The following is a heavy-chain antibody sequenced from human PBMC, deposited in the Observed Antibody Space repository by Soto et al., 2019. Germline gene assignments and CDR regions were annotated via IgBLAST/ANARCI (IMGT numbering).Heavy chain of an antibody. CDR2: ISYDGSNK. Sequence: VQLVESGGGLVQPGGSLRLSCAASGFTFSSYGMHWVCQAPGKGLEWVAVISYDGSNKYYADSVKGRFTISRDNSKNTLYLQMNSLRAEDTAVYYCAKDILVVAATLVYWGQGTLVTVSS. V-gene: IGHV3-30*18. D-gene: IGHD2-15*01. J-gene: IGHJ4*02. CDR1: GFTFSSYG. CDR3: AKDILVVAATLVY.